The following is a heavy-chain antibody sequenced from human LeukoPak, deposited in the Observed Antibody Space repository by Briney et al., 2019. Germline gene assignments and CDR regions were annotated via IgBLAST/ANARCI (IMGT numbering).Heavy chain of an antibody. CDR3: AGVPIYRWELPSGYFDY. V-gene: IGHV3-21*01. CDR2: ISSSSSYI. D-gene: IGHD1-26*01. Sequence: GGSLRLSCAASGFTFSSYSMNWVRQAPGKGLEWVSSISSSSSYIYYADSVKGRFTISRDNAKNSLYLQMNSLRAEDSAVYYCAGVPIYRWELPSGYFDYWGQGTLVTVSS. J-gene: IGHJ4*02. CDR1: GFTFSSYS.